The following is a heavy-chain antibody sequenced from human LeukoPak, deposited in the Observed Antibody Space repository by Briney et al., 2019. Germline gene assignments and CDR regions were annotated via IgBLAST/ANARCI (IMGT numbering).Heavy chain of an antibody. CDR2: ISGSNGNT. D-gene: IGHD3-22*01. V-gene: IGHV1-18*01. CDR3: ARDLGRYSGYAKYGRADYYDSSGYPDY. Sequence: ASVKVSCKASGYSFTRYGMSWGRQAPGHGPEGMGWISGSNGNTNYAQTFHGRVTMPRDTSISTAYMELSRLKSDDTAVYYCARDLGRYSGYAKYGRADYYDSSGYPDYWGQGTLVTVSS. CDR1: GYSFTRYG. J-gene: IGHJ4*02.